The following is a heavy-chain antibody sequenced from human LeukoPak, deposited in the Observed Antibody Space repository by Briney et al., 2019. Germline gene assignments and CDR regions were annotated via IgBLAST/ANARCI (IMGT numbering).Heavy chain of an antibody. J-gene: IGHJ6*02. D-gene: IGHD3-10*01. Sequence: SETLSLTCTVSGGSISSYYWSWIRQPPGKGLEWIGYIYYSGSTNYNPSLKSRVTISVDTSKNQFSLKLSSVTAADTGVYYCARADYYGSGSYYYYYYYGMDVWGQGTTVTVSS. CDR3: ARADYYGSGSYYYYYYYGMDV. V-gene: IGHV4-59*01. CDR2: IYYSGST. CDR1: GGSISSYY.